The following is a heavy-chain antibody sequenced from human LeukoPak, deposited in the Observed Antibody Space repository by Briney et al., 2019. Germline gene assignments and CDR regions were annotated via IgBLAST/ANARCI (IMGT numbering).Heavy chain of an antibody. Sequence: SETLSLTCTVSGGSISSSSYYWGWIRQPPGKGLEWIVSIYYSGSTYYNPSLKSRVTISVDTSKNQFSLKLSSVTAADTAVYYCARQGIVGAALIDYWGQGTLVTVSS. J-gene: IGHJ4*02. CDR1: GGSISSSSYY. CDR2: IYYSGST. D-gene: IGHD1-26*01. CDR3: ARQGIVGAALIDY. V-gene: IGHV4-39*01.